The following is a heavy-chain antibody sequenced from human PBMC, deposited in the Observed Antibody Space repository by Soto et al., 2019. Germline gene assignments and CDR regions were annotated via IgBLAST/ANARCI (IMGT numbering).Heavy chain of an antibody. J-gene: IGHJ6*02. CDR2: ISGSGGNT. CDR1: GFTFSPYP. V-gene: IGHV3-23*01. Sequence: EVQLLESGGGLVQPGGSLRLSCAASGFTFSPYPMPWVRQAPGKGLEGVSSISGSGGNTNYADSVKGRFTVSRENSKRTLSLQMNSLTEEDTAIYYCAKGLRRLLRTQYYYGLDVWGRGTTVTVSS. CDR3: AKGLRRLLRTQYYYGLDV. D-gene: IGHD3-16*01.